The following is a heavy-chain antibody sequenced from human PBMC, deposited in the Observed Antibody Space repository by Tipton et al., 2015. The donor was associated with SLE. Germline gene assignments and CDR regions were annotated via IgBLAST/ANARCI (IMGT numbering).Heavy chain of an antibody. CDR1: GFSFSNYG. V-gene: IGHV3-30*18. D-gene: IGHD2-15*01. Sequence: SLRLSCAASGFSFSNYGMHWVRQAPGKGLEWVAVIWYDGRNKYYADSVKGRFTISRDNSKNTLYLQMNSLRAEDTAVYYCAKEGIYDVVGLGGSMDVWGQGTLVTVSS. CDR2: IWYDGRNK. CDR3: AKEGIYDVVGLGGSMDV. J-gene: IGHJ4*02.